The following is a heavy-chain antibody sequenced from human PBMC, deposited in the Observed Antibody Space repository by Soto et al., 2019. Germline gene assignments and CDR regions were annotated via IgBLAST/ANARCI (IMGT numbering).Heavy chain of an antibody. CDR3: AKLDSSGGGYYYGMDV. CDR2: ISGSGGST. CDR1: GFTFSSYA. D-gene: IGHD6-19*01. Sequence: LRLSCAASGFTFSSYAMSWVRQAPGKGLEWVSAISGSGGSTYYADSVKGRFTISRVNSKNTLYLQMNSLRAEDTAVYYCAKLDSSGGGYYYGMDVWGQGTTVTVSS. V-gene: IGHV3-23*01. J-gene: IGHJ6*02.